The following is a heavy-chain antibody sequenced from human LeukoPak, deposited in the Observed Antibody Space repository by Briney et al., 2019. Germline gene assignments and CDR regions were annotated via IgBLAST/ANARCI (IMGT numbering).Heavy chain of an antibody. V-gene: IGHV4-39*07. CDR2: IYYSGST. J-gene: IGHJ5*02. Sequence: SETLSLTCTVSGGSISSSSYYWGWIRQPPGKGLEWIGSIYYSGSTYYNPSLKSRVTISVDTSKNQFSLKLSSVTAAGTAVYYCAREVGATTFFVSYLNWFDPWGQGTLVTVSS. CDR1: GGSISSSSYY. D-gene: IGHD1-26*01. CDR3: AREVGATTFFVSYLNWFDP.